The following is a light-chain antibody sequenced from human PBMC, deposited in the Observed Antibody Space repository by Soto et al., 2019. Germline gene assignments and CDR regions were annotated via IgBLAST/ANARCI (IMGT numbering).Light chain of an antibody. Sequence: DVVVTQSPLSLPVTLGQPASISCRSSQSLVHSDGNTYLNWFQQRSGQSPRRLIYRVSNRDSGVPDRFSGSGSGAIFTLNISRVEAEDVGIYYCMQGTHWPRTFGQGTKLDIK. CDR1: QSLVHSDGNTY. CDR2: RVS. J-gene: IGKJ1*01. V-gene: IGKV2-30*02. CDR3: MQGTHWPRT.